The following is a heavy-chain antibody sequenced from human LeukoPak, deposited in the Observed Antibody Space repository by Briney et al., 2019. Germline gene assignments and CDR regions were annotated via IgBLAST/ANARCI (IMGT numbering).Heavy chain of an antibody. V-gene: IGHV4-59*12. CDR3: AKLGSLHDAFDV. D-gene: IGHD3-16*01. J-gene: IGHJ3*01. CDR2: IHYSGST. CDR1: GDSIRSYY. Sequence: SETLSLTCTVSGDSIRSYYWSWIRQPPGKGLEWIGNIHYSGSTKYNSSLKSRVTISVKTSNNQFSLRVTSLTAADTVFYYCAKLGSLHDAFDVWGQGTLVTVPS.